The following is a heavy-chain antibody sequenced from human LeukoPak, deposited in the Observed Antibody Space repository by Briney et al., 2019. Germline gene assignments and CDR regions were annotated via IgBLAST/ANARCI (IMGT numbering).Heavy chain of an antibody. J-gene: IGHJ4*02. CDR2: IQNDGSDR. CDR1: GINFRSSG. CDR3: AREGGRAVPGRFDQ. D-gene: IGHD6-13*01. V-gene: IGHV3-30*02. Sequence: GGSLRLSCAASGINFRSSGMHWVRQAPGKGLEWVTFIQNDGSDRYYAASVKGRFTISRDNSKNTVYLHMASLRADDTALYYCAREGGRAVPGRFDQWGQGTLVTVSS.